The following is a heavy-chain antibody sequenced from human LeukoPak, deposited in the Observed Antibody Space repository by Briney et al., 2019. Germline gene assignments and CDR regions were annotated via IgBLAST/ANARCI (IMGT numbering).Heavy chain of an antibody. CDR2: IHPDGSDK. D-gene: IGHD4-23*01. J-gene: IGHJ4*02. CDR1: GFTFSSYF. V-gene: IGHV3-7*05. CDR3: ARVGGDYGGISDY. Sequence: GGSLRLSCAASGFTFSSYFMNWVRQAPGKGLEWVAKIHPDGSDKYYEDSVKGRFTISRDNAKGSLHLQMNSLGAEDTAVYYCARVGGDYGGISDYWGQGTLVTVSS.